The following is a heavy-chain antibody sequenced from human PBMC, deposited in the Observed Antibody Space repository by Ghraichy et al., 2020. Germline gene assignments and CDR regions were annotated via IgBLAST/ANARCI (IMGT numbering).Heavy chain of an antibody. CDR3: AKGGHYYGSGSYYIS. CDR1: GFTFSSYA. CDR2: ISGIGGST. V-gene: IGHV3-23*01. J-gene: IGHJ4*02. D-gene: IGHD3-10*01. Sequence: GGSLRLSCAASGFTFSSYAMSWVRQAPGKGLEWVSAISGIGGSTYYADSVKGRFTISRDNSKNTLYLQMNSLRAEDRAVYYCAKGGHYYGSGSYYISGGQGTLVTVSS.